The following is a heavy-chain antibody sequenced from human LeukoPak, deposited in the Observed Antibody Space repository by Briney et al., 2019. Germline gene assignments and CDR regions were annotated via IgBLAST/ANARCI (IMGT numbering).Heavy chain of an antibody. Sequence: GASVKVSCKASGYTFTSYGISWVRQAPGQGLEWMGWISPYNGNTNYAQKHQGRVTMTTDTSTSTAYMELRSLRADDTAVYYCASKRYYYGSGSYPDDAFDIWGQGTMVTVSS. CDR1: GYTFTSYG. CDR2: ISPYNGNT. CDR3: ASKRYYYGSGSYPDDAFDI. D-gene: IGHD3-10*01. J-gene: IGHJ3*02. V-gene: IGHV1-18*01.